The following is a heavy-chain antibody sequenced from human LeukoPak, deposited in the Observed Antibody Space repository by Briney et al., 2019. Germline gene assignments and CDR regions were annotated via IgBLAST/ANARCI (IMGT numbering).Heavy chain of an antibody. CDR1: GYTFTGYY. D-gene: IGHD5-12*01. J-gene: IGHJ3*02. Sequence: ASVKVSCKASGYTFTGYYMHWVRQAPGQGLEWMGWINPNSGGTNYAQKFQGWVTMTRDTSISTAYMELSRLRSDDTAVYYCAREGGYDYTAFDIWGQGTMVTVSS. CDR3: AREGGYDYTAFDI. CDR2: INPNSGGT. V-gene: IGHV1-2*04.